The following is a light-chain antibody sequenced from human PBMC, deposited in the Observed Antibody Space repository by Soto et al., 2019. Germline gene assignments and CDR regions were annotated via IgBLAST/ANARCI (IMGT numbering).Light chain of an antibody. CDR1: NSDVGIYDF. V-gene: IGLV2-14*01. CDR2: EVS. CDR3: ISYTSDDVRYV. J-gene: IGLJ1*01. Sequence: LTQPASVSGTPGQSITISCTGSNSDVGIYDFVSWYQHHPGRAPKLIVSEVSHRPSGVSNRFSGSKSGNTASLTISGLQSEDEADYYCISYTSDDVRYVFGTGTKVTVL.